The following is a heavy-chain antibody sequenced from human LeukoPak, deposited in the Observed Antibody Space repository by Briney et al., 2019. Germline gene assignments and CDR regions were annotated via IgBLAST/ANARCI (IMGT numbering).Heavy chain of an antibody. V-gene: IGHV3-30*04. Sequence: GGSLRLSCAASGFTFSSYAMHWVRQAPGQGLEGGAVISHDGSNKYYADSVKGRFTISRDNSKNALYLQMNSLRAEDTAVYYCTSGWIDYWGQGTLVTVSS. D-gene: IGHD6-19*01. CDR1: GFTFSSYA. CDR3: TSGWIDY. CDR2: ISHDGSNK. J-gene: IGHJ4*02.